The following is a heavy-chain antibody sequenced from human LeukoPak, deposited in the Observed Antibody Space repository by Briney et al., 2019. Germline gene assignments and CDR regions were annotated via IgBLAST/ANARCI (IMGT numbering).Heavy chain of an antibody. CDR1: GFTFKSYA. D-gene: IGHD6-6*01. Sequence: GGPLRLSCSASGFTFKSYAMHWVRPAPGKGLEYMSSINTNGANTYYADSVKGRFTISRDNSRNTVYVQMNSLTPEDTAVYYCVKGLDYSSSQMDSWGQGTLVTVSS. V-gene: IGHV3-64*05. CDR2: INTNGANT. J-gene: IGHJ4*02. CDR3: VKGLDYSSSQMDS.